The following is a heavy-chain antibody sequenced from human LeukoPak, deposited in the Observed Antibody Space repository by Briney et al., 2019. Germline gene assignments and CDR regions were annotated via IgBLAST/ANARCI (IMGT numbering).Heavy chain of an antibody. CDR3: ARACQLELKTWFDP. CDR1: GGSISSYY. V-gene: IGHV4-59*01. J-gene: IGHJ5*02. Sequence: SETLSLTCTVSGGSISSYYWSWIRQPPGKGLEWIGYIYYSGSTNYNPSLKSRVTISVDTSKNQFSLKLSSVTAADTAVYYCARACQLELKTWFDPWGQGTLVTVSS. D-gene: IGHD1-7*01. CDR2: IYYSGST.